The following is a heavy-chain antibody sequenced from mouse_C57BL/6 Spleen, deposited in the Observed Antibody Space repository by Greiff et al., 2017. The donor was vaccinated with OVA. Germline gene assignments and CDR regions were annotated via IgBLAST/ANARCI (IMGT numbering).Heavy chain of an antibody. D-gene: IGHD2-3*01. CDR2: IRLKSDNYAT. V-gene: IGHV6-3*01. J-gene: IGHJ2*01. CDR3: TVPDGYYFDY. CDR1: GFTFSNYW. Sequence: EVMLVESGGGLVQPGGSMKLSCVASGFTFSNYWMNWVRQSPEKGLEWVAQIRLKSDNYATHYAESVKGRFTISRDDSKSSVYLQMNNLRAEDTGIYYCTVPDGYYFDYWGQGTTLTVSS.